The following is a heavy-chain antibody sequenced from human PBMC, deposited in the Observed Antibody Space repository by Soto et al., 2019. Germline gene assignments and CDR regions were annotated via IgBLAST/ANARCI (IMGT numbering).Heavy chain of an antibody. Sequence: QVQLQQWGAGPLRPLETLSLTFGVSGGSFSGYYWAWIRQSPGKGLEWIGEINDRGSINYNPSLKSRVSISVDTSKNHYSLNLRSVTAADTAVYYCARESHDILTGPPWVWYFDLWGRGNLVTVSS. D-gene: IGHD3-9*01. CDR1: GGSFSGYY. V-gene: IGHV4-34*01. CDR3: ARESHDILTGPPWVWYFDL. CDR2: INDRGSI. J-gene: IGHJ2*01.